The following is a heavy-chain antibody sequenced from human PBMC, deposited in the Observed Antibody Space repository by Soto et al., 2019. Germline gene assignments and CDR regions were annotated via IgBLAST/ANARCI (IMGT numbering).Heavy chain of an antibody. CDR2: IYYSGST. Sequence: QVQLQESGPGLVKPSETLSLTCTVSGGSISSYYWSWIRQPPGKGLEWIGYIYYSGSTNYNPSLKSRVTISVDTSKNQFPLKLSSVTAADTAVYYCARARWGAAAGSWYFDLWGRGTLVTVSS. V-gene: IGHV4-59*01. CDR1: GGSISSYY. D-gene: IGHD6-13*01. CDR3: ARARWGAAAGSWYFDL. J-gene: IGHJ2*01.